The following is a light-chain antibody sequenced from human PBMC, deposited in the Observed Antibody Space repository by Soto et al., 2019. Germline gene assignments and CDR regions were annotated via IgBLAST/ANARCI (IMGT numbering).Light chain of an antibody. Sequence: QSVLTQPPSVSGAPGQRVTISCTGSSSNIGADYDVHWYHQFPGTAPKLLIYGNSNRPSGVPDRFSGSKSGTSASLAITGLQAEDEADYYCQSYDSSLRGSWVFGGGTKLTVL. CDR2: GNS. J-gene: IGLJ3*02. V-gene: IGLV1-40*01. CDR1: SSNIGADYD. CDR3: QSYDSSLRGSWV.